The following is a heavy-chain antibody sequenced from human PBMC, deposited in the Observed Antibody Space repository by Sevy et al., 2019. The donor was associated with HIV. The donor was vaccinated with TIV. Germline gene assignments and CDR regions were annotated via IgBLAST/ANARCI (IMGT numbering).Heavy chain of an antibody. D-gene: IGHD2-21*01. J-gene: IGHJ4*02. CDR3: AGGPGHYSIGY. V-gene: IGHV3-48*02. CDR2: IGTAAGVT. Sequence: GGSLRLSCAASGFTFNTYSLIWVRQTPGKGLEWLSFIGTAAGVTYYADSVKGRFTISRDNAKNSLYLQMNSLRDEGTAVYYFAGGPGHYSIGYWGQGTLVTVSS. CDR1: GFTFNTYS.